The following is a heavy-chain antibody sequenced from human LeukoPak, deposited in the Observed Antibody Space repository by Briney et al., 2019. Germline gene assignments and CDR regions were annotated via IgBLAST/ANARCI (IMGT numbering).Heavy chain of an antibody. D-gene: IGHD3-22*01. CDR3: ARSPTYPVNYYDSSGYYTHFDY. Sequence: SGGSLRLSCAASGFTFSSYWMHWVRQAPGKGLVWVSRINGDGSSTSYADSVKGRFTISRDNARNTLYLQMNSLRAEDTAVYYCARSPTYPVNYYDSSGYYTHFDYWGQGTLVTVSS. CDR2: INGDGSST. CDR1: GFTFSSYW. V-gene: IGHV3-74*01. J-gene: IGHJ4*02.